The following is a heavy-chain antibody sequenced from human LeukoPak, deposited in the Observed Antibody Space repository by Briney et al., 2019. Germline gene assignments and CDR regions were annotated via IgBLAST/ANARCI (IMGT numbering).Heavy chain of an antibody. V-gene: IGHV3-30*02. CDR1: GFTFSSYG. Sequence: PGGSLRLSCAASGFTFSSYGMHWVRQAPGKGLEWVAFIRYDGSNKYYADSVKGRFTISRDNSKNTLYLQMNSLRAADTAVYYCAKDGGDFWRGFHNDYWGQGTLVTVSS. CDR3: AKDGGDFWRGFHNDY. D-gene: IGHD3-3*01. J-gene: IGHJ4*02. CDR2: IRYDGSNK.